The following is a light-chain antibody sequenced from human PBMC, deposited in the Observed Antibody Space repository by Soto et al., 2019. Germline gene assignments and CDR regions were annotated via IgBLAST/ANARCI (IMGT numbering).Light chain of an antibody. V-gene: IGKV1-5*03. CDR3: QQYFTEGA. J-gene: IGKJ2*01. CDR2: KAS. Sequence: DIQMTQSPSTLSASVGDRVTITCRASQSVNSWLAWYQQKPVKAPDLLIYKASILESGVPSRFSGSGSGTEFTLTISSLQPEDFATYYCQQYFTEGAFGQGTKLEIK. CDR1: QSVNSW.